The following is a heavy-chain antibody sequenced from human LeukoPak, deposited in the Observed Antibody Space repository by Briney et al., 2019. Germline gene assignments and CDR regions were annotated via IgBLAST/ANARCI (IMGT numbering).Heavy chain of an antibody. V-gene: IGHV3-7*01. Sequence: GGSLRLSCAASGFTFSSYWMSWVRQAPGKGLEWVANIKQDGSEKYYVDSVKGRFTISRDNAKNSLYLQMNSLRAEDTAVYYCARFLPRPSPAALLRYFDWLFPRYFDHWGQGTLVTVSS. CDR3: ARFLPRPSPAALLRYFDWLFPRYFDH. CDR1: GFTFSSYW. J-gene: IGHJ4*02. CDR2: IKQDGSEK. D-gene: IGHD3-9*01.